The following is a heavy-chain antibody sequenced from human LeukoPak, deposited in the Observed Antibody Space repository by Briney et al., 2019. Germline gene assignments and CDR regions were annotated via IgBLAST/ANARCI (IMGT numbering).Heavy chain of an antibody. D-gene: IGHD2-2*02. Sequence: GASVKVSCKASGGTFSSYAISWVRQAPGQGLEWMGGIIPIFGTANYAQKFQGRVAIAADESTSTAYMELSSLRSEDTAVYYCARADIVVVPAAIPVVGASDYWGQGTLVTVSS. CDR2: IIPIFGTA. CDR3: ARADIVVVPAAIPVVGASDY. J-gene: IGHJ4*02. CDR1: GGTFSSYA. V-gene: IGHV1-69*13.